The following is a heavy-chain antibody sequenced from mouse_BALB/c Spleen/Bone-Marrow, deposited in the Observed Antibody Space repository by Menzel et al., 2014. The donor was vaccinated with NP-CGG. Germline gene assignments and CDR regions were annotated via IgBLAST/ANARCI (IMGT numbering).Heavy chain of an antibody. V-gene: IGHV5-6-5*01. CDR3: AREGDGYDPAWFAY. CDR2: ISSGGST. Sequence: EVMLVESGGGLVKPGGSLKLSCAASGFTISSYAMSWVRQTPEKRLEWVASISSGGSTYYPDSVKGRFTISRDNARNILYLQMSSLRSEDTAMYYCAREGDGYDPAWFAYWGQGTLVTASA. J-gene: IGHJ3*01. CDR1: GFTISSYA. D-gene: IGHD2-2*01.